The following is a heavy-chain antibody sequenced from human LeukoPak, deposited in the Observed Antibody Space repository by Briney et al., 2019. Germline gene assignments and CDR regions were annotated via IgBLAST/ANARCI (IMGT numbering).Heavy chain of an antibody. D-gene: IGHD3-22*01. V-gene: IGHV4-30-2*01. CDR3: ARAPLTYDSSGYSNWFDP. CDR2: IYHSGST. J-gene: IGHJ5*02. Sequence: SETLSLTCAVSGGSISSGGYSWSWIRQPPGKGLEWIGYIYHSGSTYYNPSLKSRVTISVDRSKNQFSLKLSSVTAADTAVYYCARAPLTYDSSGYSNWFDPWGQGTLVTVS. CDR1: GGSISSGGYS.